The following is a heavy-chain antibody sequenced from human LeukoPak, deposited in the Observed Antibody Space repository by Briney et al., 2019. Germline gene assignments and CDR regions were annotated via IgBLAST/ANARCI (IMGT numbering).Heavy chain of an antibody. V-gene: IGHV3-30*18. CDR1: GFTFSSYG. D-gene: IGHD4-17*01. CDR3: AKDGGYGDYAVGY. CDR2: ISYDGSNK. J-gene: IGHJ4*02. Sequence: GRSLRLSCAAPGFTFSSYGMHWVRQAPGKGLEWVAVISYDGSNKYYADSVKGRFTISRDNSKNTLYLQMNSLRAEDTAVYYCAKDGGYGDYAVGYWGQGTLVTVSS.